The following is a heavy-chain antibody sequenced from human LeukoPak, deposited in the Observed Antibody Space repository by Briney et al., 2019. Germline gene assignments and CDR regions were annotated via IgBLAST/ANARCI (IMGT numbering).Heavy chain of an antibody. CDR3: ARDPGYNYGFDY. J-gene: IGHJ4*02. CDR2: IYSDGTT. CDR1: GGSISSSNW. D-gene: IGHD5-18*01. Sequence: PSGTLSLTCAVSGGSISSSNWWSWVRQAPGKGLEWVSIIYSDGTTYYADSVKGRFTISRDNSKNSLYLQMNSLRAEDTAVYYCARDPGYNYGFDYWGQGTLVTVSS. V-gene: IGHV3-66*01.